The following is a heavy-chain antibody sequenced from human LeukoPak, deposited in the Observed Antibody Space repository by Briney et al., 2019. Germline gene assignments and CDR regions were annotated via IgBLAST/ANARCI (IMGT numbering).Heavy chain of an antibody. D-gene: IGHD6-19*01. Sequence: SETLSLTCAVYGGSFSGYYWSWIRQPPGKGLEWIGEINHSGSTNYNPSLRSRVTISVDTSKNQFSLKLSSVTAADTAVYYCARTSSGWYHYYYYYMDVWGKGTTVTISS. CDR2: INHSGST. J-gene: IGHJ6*03. CDR3: ARTSSGWYHYYYYYMDV. CDR1: GGSFSGYY. V-gene: IGHV4-34*01.